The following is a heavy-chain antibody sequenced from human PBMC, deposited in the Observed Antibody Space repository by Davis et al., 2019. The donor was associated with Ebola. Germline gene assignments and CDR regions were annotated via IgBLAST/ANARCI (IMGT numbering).Heavy chain of an antibody. D-gene: IGHD5-18*01. CDR1: GFTFSSYS. V-gene: IGHV3-48*02. CDR3: ARDRDGFSYGSDY. CDR2: ISSSSSTI. J-gene: IGHJ4*02. Sequence: GESLKISCAASGFTFSSYSMNWVRQAPGKGLEWVSYISSSSSTIYYADSVKGRFTISRDNAKNSLYLQMNSLRDEDTAVYYCARDRDGFSYGSDYWGQGSLVTVSS.